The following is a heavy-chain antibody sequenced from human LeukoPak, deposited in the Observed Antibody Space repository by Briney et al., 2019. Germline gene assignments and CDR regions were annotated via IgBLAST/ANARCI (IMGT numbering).Heavy chain of an antibody. J-gene: IGHJ5*02. V-gene: IGHV3-23*01. CDR3: AKDSSSWYEVWFDP. CDR2: ISGSGGST. Sequence: PGGSLRLSCASSGFTFSSYAMSWVRQAPGKGLEWVSAISGSGGSTYYADSVKGRFTISRDNSKNTLYLQMNSLRAEDTAVYYCAKDSSSWYEVWFDPWGQGTLVTVSS. CDR1: GFTFSSYA. D-gene: IGHD6-13*01.